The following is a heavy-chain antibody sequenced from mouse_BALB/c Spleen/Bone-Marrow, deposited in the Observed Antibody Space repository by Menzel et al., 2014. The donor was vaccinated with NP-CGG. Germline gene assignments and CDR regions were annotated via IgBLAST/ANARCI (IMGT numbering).Heavy chain of an antibody. CDR3: ARDDYDDYYAMDY. CDR2: IDPANGNT. D-gene: IGHD2-4*01. CDR1: GFNIKDTY. Sequence: EGQLQQSGAELVKPGASVKLSCTASGFNIKDTYMHWVKQRPEQGLEWIGRIDPANGNTKYDPKFQDKATITTDTSPNTAYLQLSSLTSEDTAVYYCARDDYDDYYAMDYLGQAASVTVSS. J-gene: IGHJ4*01. V-gene: IGHV14-3*02.